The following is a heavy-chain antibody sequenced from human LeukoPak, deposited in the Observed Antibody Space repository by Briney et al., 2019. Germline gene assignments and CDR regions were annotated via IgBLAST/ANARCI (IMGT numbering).Heavy chain of an antibody. CDR2: IIPIFGTA. CDR3: ARDLSITGTTGVAGDY. Sequence: ASVKVSCKASGGTFSSYAISWVRQAPGQGLEWMGGIIPIFGTANYAQKFQGRVTITTDESTSTAYMELSSLRSEDTAVYYCARDLSITGTTGVAGDYWGQGTLVTVSS. J-gene: IGHJ4*02. D-gene: IGHD1-7*01. V-gene: IGHV1-69*05. CDR1: GGTFSSYA.